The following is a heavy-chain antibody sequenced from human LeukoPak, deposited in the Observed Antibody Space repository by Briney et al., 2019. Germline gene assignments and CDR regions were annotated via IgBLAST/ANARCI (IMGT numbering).Heavy chain of an antibody. J-gene: IGHJ6*03. CDR3: ARHSPGGPYSSSWYSFSPSYYMDV. Sequence: GSLRLSCAASGFTVSSNYMSWVRQAPGKGLEWIGSIYYSGSTYYNPSLKSRVTIPVDTSKNQFSLKLSSVTAADTAVYYCARHSPGGPYSSSWYSFSPSYYMDVWGKGTTVTISS. V-gene: IGHV4-39*01. CDR2: IYYSGST. CDR1: GFTVSSNY. D-gene: IGHD6-13*01.